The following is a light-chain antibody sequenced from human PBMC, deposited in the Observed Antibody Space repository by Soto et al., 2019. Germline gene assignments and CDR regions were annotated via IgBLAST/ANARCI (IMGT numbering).Light chain of an antibody. CDR3: QKYDNAPLS. J-gene: IGKJ4*01. V-gene: IGKV1-27*01. CDR2: AAY. CDR1: QDISTY. Sequence: DIQMTQAPSSLSASVGDRVTITCRARQDISTYLAWYQQKPGKVPKLLSSAAYTLQSGVPPRFSGSGSGTDFTLSISSLQPEDVATYFCQKYDNAPLSFAGGTKVEIK.